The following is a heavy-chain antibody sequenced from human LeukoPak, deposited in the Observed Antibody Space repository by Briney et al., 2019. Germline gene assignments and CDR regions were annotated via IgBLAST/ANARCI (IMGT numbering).Heavy chain of an antibody. J-gene: IGHJ4*02. CDR3: ARASSGWSKGEFDY. CDR2: IIPILGIA. V-gene: IGHV1-69*04. Sequence: ASVKVSCKASGGTFSSYAISWVRQAPGQGLEWMGRIIPILGIANYAQKFQGRVTITADKSTSTAYMELSSLRSEDTAVYYCARASSGWSKGEFDYWGQGTLVTLSS. CDR1: GGTFSSYA. D-gene: IGHD6-19*01.